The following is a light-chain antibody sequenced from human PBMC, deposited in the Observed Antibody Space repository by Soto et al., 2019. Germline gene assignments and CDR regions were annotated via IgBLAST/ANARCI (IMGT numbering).Light chain of an antibody. V-gene: IGKV1-16*01. CDR3: QKYRSYPWT. CDR2: TAS. Sequence: DIQMTQSPSSLSASLGDRVTITCRASQGIGDNLAWFQQRPGKAPQYLNYTASALESGVPSRFSGSGSGTDYTLTISSLQPEDFATYYCQKYRSYPWTFGQGTKVEI. J-gene: IGKJ1*01. CDR1: QGIGDN.